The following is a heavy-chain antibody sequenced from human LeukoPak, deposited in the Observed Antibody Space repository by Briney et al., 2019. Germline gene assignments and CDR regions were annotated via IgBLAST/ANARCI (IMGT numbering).Heavy chain of an antibody. D-gene: IGHD3-3*01. CDR1: GGTFSSYA. J-gene: IGHJ5*02. CDR2: IIPILGIA. Sequence: SVKVSCKASGGTFSSYAISWVRQAPGQGLEWMGRIIPILGIANYAQKFQGRVTIPADKSTSTAYMELSSLRSEDTAVYYCAKGVSITIFGVVPLGWFDPWGQGTLVTVSS. V-gene: IGHV1-69*04. CDR3: AKGVSITIFGVVPLGWFDP.